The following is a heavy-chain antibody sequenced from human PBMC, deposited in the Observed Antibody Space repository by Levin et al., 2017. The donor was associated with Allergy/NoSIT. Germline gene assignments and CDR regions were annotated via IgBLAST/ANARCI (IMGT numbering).Heavy chain of an antibody. CDR3: ARGRVQRAGTKGRHYFDY. CDR1: GGSFSGYY. V-gene: IGHV4-34*01. J-gene: IGHJ4*02. CDR2: INHSGST. Sequence: GSLRLSCAVYGGSFSGYYWSWIRQPPGKGLEWIGEINHSGSTNYNPSLKSRVTISVDTSKNQFSLKLSSVTAADTAVYYCARGRVQRAGTKGRHYFDYWGQGTLVTVSS. D-gene: IGHD1-1*01.